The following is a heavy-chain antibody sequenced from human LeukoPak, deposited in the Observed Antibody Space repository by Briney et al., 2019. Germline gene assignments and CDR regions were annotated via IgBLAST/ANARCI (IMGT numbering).Heavy chain of an antibody. CDR2: IWYDGSNK. D-gene: IGHD5-18*01. CDR1: GFTFSSYG. CDR3: AKLEMDTAMVDY. J-gene: IGHJ4*02. Sequence: GGSLRLSCAASGFTFSSYGMHWVRQSPGKGLEWEAVIWYDGSNKYYADSVKGRFTISRDNSKNTLYLQMNSLRAEDTAVYYCAKLEMDTAMVDYWGQGTLVTVSS. V-gene: IGHV3-33*06.